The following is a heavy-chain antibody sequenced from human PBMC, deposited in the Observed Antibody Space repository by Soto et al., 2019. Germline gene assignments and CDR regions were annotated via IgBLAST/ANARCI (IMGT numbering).Heavy chain of an antibody. V-gene: IGHV1-18*01. D-gene: IGHD3-9*01. CDR1: GYTFTSYG. CDR2: ISAYNGNT. Sequence: QVQLVQSGAEVKKPGASVKVSCKASGYTFTSYGISWVRQAPGQGLEWMGWISAYNGNTNYAQKLQGRVTMTTDTSTSTAYMELRSLRSYDTAVYYCARDLGYYDILTGYYTPRYFQHWGQGTLVTVSS. CDR3: ARDLGYYDILTGYYTPRYFQH. J-gene: IGHJ1*01.